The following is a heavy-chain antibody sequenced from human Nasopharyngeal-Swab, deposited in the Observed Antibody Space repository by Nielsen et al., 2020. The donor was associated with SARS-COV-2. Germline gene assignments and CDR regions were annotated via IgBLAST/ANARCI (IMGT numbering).Heavy chain of an antibody. CDR2: ISRGTDT. Sequence: AESLSLTCPFSGGSFSDYFWTWVRQPPGRGLEWIGEISRGTDTEYNPSLRSRAIITADPSLIQFSLRLASVTAADTATYSCAEGGSQYDFYGMEVWGQGTTVTVSS. CDR3: AEGGSQYDFYGMEV. CDR1: GGSFSDYF. V-gene: IGHV4-34*01. J-gene: IGHJ6*02.